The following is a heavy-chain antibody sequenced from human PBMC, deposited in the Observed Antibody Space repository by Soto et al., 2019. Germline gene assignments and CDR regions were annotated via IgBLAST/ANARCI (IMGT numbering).Heavy chain of an antibody. CDR3: ARDRKVGYGVSLFPRSGY. CDR1: GFTFSSYG. Sequence: QVQLVESGGGVVQPGRSLRLSCAASGFTFSSYGMHWVRQAPGKGLEWVAVIWYDGSNKYYADSVKGRFTISRDNSKNTLYLQMNSLRAEDTAVYYGARDRKVGYGVSLFPRSGYWGQGTLVTVSS. D-gene: IGHD2-8*02. V-gene: IGHV3-33*01. CDR2: IWYDGSNK. J-gene: IGHJ4*02.